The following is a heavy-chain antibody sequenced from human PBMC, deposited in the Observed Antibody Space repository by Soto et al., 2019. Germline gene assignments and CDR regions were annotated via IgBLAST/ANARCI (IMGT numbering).Heavy chain of an antibody. CDR2: ISYDGTNK. Sequence: QVRLVESGGGVVQPGRSLRLSCAASGFTFSSYAMHWVRQAPGKGLEWLAIISYDGTNKYYADSVKGRFTISRDNSKDTLYLQMNSLRAEDTAMFYCAATYSSSPFGEEYFQHWGQGTLVTVSS. J-gene: IGHJ1*01. V-gene: IGHV3-30-3*01. CDR1: GFTFSSYA. CDR3: AATYSSSPFGEEYFQH. D-gene: IGHD6-13*01.